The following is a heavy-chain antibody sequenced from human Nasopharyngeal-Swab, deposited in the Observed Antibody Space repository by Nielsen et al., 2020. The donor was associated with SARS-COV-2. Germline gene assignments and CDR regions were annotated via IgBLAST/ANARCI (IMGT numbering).Heavy chain of an antibody. Sequence: GGSLRLSCAASGFSFRSYWMHWVRQAPGKGLVWVSCINSDGTTTRYADSVKGRFTVSRDNAKNTLYLEMTSLRADDTAVYYCARTSYYGSGSLDYWVQGTQVTVSS. CDR2: INSDGTTT. D-gene: IGHD3-10*01. CDR3: ARTSYYGSGSLDY. V-gene: IGHV3-74*01. CDR1: GFSFRSYW. J-gene: IGHJ4*02.